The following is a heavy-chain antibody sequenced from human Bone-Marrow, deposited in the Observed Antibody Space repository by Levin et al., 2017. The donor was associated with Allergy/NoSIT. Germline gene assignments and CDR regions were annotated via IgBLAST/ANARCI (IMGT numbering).Heavy chain of an antibody. CDR3: ARGENRYSSAIMY. D-gene: IGHD6-19*01. J-gene: IGHJ4*02. V-gene: IGHV4-59*11. CDR1: GGSIGTHY. CDR2: IFYSGSP. Sequence: KASETLSLTCTVSGGSIGTHYWSWIRQTAGKELEWIGFIFYSGSPTYNPSLNSRVSMSVDSSKNQFSLKLASVTAADTAIYFCARGENRYSSAIMYWGQGLLVTVSP.